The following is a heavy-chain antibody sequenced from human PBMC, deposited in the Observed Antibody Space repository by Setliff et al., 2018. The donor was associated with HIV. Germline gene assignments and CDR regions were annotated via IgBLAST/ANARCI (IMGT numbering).Heavy chain of an antibody. CDR2: IYPSDSDT. CDR1: GYSFTGYW. D-gene: IGHD1-26*01. CDR3: ARDKVGVTLYNWLDP. V-gene: IGHV5-51*01. Sequence: HGESLKISCKGSGYSFTGYWIGWVRQMPVKGLEWMGIIYPSDSDTRYSPSFQGQVSFSVDKSITSANTAYMELTSLRSEDTAMYYCARDKVGVTLYNWLDPWGQGTLVTVSS. J-gene: IGHJ5*02.